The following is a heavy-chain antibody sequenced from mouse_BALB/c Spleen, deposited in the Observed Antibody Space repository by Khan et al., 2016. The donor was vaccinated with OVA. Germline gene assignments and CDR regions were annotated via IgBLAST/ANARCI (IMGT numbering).Heavy chain of an antibody. J-gene: IGHJ2*01. V-gene: IGHV1-87*01. Sequence: QVQLKESGAELARRGASVKLSCKASGYSFTNYWMQWVKQRPGQGLEWIGTTYPGNGDTRYTQNFKGKATLTADKSSNTAYMQLSSLASEDSAVYYCARGGITTGYFDYWGLGTTLTVSS. CDR3: ARGGITTGYFDY. CDR1: GYSFTNYW. D-gene: IGHD1-1*01. CDR2: TYPGNGDT.